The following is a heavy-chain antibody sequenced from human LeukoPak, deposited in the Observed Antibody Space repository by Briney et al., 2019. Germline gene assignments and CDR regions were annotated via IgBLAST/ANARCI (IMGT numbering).Heavy chain of an antibody. CDR1: GFTFSGSA. CDR2: IRSKANSYAT. CDR3: TRFEYYDGSGYYNFDY. Sequence: GGSLRLSCAASGFTFSGSAMHWVRQASGKGLEWVGRIRSKANSYATAYAASVRGRFTISRDDSKNTAYLQMSSPKTEDTAVYYCTRFEYYDGSGYYNFDYWGQGTLVTVSS. D-gene: IGHD3-22*01. J-gene: IGHJ4*02. V-gene: IGHV3-73*01.